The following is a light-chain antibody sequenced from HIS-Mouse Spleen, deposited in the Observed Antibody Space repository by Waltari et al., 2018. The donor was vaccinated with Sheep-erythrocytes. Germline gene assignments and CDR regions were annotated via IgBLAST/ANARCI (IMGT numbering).Light chain of an antibody. Sequence: SYELTQPPSGSVSPGQTASIHCSGAKLGDKYACWYQQKPGQSPVLVIYQDSKRPSGSPERFSGSNSGNTATLTISGTQAMDEADYYCQAWDSSTVVFGGGTKLTVL. CDR1: KLGDKY. CDR2: QDS. V-gene: IGLV3-1*01. J-gene: IGLJ2*01. CDR3: QAWDSSTVV.